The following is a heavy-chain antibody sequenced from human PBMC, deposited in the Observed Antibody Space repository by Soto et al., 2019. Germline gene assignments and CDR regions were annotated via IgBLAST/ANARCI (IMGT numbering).Heavy chain of an antibody. CDR2: ISAYNGNT. CDR1: TNTFTNCG. V-gene: IGHV1-18*04. Sequence: GASVKVSCKASTNTFTNCGFNWVRQAPGQGLEWMGWISAYNGNTIYAQKLRGRVTMTTDTSTSTVYMEVRSLRSDDTAMYYCARDDNSSPSDYWGQGTLVTVSS. D-gene: IGHD6-6*01. J-gene: IGHJ4*02. CDR3: ARDDNSSPSDY.